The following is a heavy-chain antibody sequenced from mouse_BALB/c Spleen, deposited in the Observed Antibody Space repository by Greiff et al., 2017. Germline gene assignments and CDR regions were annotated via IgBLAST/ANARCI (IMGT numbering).Heavy chain of an antibody. D-gene: IGHD1-3*01. J-gene: IGHJ2*01. V-gene: IGHV5-12-1*01. CDR3: ARPEWYYFDY. Sequence: EVQVVESGGGLVKPGGSLKLSCAASGFAFSSYDMSWVRQTPEKRLEWVAYISSGGGSTYYPDTVKGRFTISRDNAKNTLYLQMSSLKSEDTAMYYCARPEWYYFDYWGQGTTLTVSS. CDR1: GFAFSSYD. CDR2: ISSGGGST.